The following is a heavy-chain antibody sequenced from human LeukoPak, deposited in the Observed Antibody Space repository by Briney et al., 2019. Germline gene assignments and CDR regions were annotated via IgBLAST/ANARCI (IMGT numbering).Heavy chain of an antibody. CDR2: IKQDGSEK. V-gene: IGHV3-7*04. D-gene: IGHD5-18*01. CDR3: ARGTAVALSPFDY. CDR1: GFTFSSYW. J-gene: IGHJ4*02. Sequence: PGGSLRLSCAASGFTFSSYWMTWVRQAPGKGLEWVANIKQDGSEKYYVNSVKGRFTISRDNARNSLYLQMNSLRAEDTAVYYCARGTAVALSPFDYWGQGTLVTVSP.